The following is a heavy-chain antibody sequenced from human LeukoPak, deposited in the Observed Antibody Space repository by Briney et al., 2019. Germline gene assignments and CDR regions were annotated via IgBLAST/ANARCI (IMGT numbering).Heavy chain of an antibody. V-gene: IGHV4-4*07. J-gene: IGHJ5*02. CDR2: IHTSGST. Sequence: SETLSLTCAVYGGSFSGYYWSWIRQPPGKGLEWIGRIHTSGSTNYNPSLKSRVTMSEDTSKNQFSLELSSVSAADTAVYYCARDRYYYDSSGYYAWFDPWGQGTLVTVSS. D-gene: IGHD3-22*01. CDR3: ARDRYYYDSSGYYAWFDP. CDR1: GGSFSGYY.